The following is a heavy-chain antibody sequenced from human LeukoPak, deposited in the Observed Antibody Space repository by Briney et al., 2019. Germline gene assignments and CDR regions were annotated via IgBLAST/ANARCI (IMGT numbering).Heavy chain of an antibody. CDR3: ARGRSDILTGYPNWFDP. Sequence: SETLSLTCTLSNGSISIYYWSWIRQPAGKGVECIGRIYTSGAPNHNPPLKSRVTMSVDTSKNHFSLKLSSVTAADTAVYYRARGRSDILTGYPNWFDPWGQGTLVTVSS. CDR1: NGSISIYY. V-gene: IGHV4-4*07. D-gene: IGHD3-9*01. CDR2: IYTSGAP. J-gene: IGHJ5*02.